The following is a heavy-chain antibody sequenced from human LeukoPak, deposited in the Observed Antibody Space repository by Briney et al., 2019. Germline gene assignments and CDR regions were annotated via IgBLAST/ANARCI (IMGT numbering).Heavy chain of an antibody. Sequence: SETLSLTCAVYGGSFSGYYWSWIRQPPGKGLEWIGEINHSGSTNYNPSLKSRVTISVETSKNQFSLKLSSVTAAYTAVYYCAGNRGLGRDYWGQGTLVTVSS. CDR3: AGNRGLGRDY. D-gene: IGHD4-23*01. CDR2: INHSGST. V-gene: IGHV4-34*01. CDR1: GGSFSGYY. J-gene: IGHJ4*02.